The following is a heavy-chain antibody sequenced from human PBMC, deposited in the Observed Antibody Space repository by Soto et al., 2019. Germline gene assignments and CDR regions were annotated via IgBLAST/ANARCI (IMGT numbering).Heavy chain of an antibody. J-gene: IGHJ6*02. V-gene: IGHV3-23*01. CDR1: GFNFNSHA. CDR2: ISANIIST. CDR3: ARVDTPTVRVGMDV. D-gene: IGHD2-15*01. Sequence: EVQLLESGGGLVQPGGSLRLSCAASGFNFNSHAMTWVRQAPGKGLEWVSTISANIISTYYADSVKGRFTISRDNSKNTQYLQMSSLRVEDTAVYHCARVDTPTVRVGMDVWGQGTTVTVSS.